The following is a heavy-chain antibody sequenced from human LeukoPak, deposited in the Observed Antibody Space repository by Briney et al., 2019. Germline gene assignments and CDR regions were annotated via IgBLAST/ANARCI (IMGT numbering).Heavy chain of an antibody. CDR3: ARWDYSNYYYGMDV. CDR1: GGSISSYY. J-gene: IGHJ6*02. V-gene: IGHV4-59*01. CDR2: IYYSGST. D-gene: IGHD4-4*01. Sequence: SETLSLTCTVSGGSISSYYWSWIRQPPGKGLEWIGYIYYSGSTNYNPSLKSRVTISVDTSKNQFSLKLSSVTAAHTAVYYCARWDYSNYYYGMDVWGQGTTVTVSS.